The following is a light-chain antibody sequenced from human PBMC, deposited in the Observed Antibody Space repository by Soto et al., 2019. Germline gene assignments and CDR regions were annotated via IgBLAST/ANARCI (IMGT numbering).Light chain of an antibody. CDR2: ENN. J-gene: IGLJ3*02. Sequence: QSVLTQPPSVSAAPGQKVTISCSGSSSNIGNNYVSWYQQLPGTAPKLLIYENNKRPSGIPDRFSGSKSGTSATLGITGLQTGDEDDYYCGTWDSSLSAWVFGGWTKLTVL. V-gene: IGLV1-51*02. CDR3: GTWDSSLSAWV. CDR1: SSNIGNNY.